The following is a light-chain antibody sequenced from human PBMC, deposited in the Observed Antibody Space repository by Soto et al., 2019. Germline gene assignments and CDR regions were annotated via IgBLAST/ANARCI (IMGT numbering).Light chain of an antibody. CDR2: TAS. V-gene: IGKV1-39*01. J-gene: IGKJ5*01. Sequence: DIQMTQSPSSLSASVGDRVTITGRASQSISNFLNWYQQTPGKAPKLLISTASTLQTGVPSRFDGSGSGTDFTLTINNLQPEDSATYYCQQRYSTSITFRQGTRLEIK. CDR1: QSISNF. CDR3: QQRYSTSIT.